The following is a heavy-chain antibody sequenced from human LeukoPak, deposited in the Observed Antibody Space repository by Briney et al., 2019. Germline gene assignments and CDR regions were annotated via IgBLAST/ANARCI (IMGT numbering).Heavy chain of an antibody. Sequence: SETLSLTCTVSGGSISGYYWSWIRQPAGKGLEWIGRISTSGNSNYIPSLVSRVTMSVDTSKNQFSLNLSSVTAADTAVYYCARESGSMRWFDPWGQGTLVTVSS. CDR2: ISTSGNS. V-gene: IGHV4-4*07. CDR3: ARESGSMRWFDP. J-gene: IGHJ5*02. D-gene: IGHD6-25*01. CDR1: GGSISGYY.